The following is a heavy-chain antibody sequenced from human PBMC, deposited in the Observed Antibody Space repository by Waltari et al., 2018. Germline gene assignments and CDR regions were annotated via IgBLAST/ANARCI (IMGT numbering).Heavy chain of an antibody. J-gene: IGHJ4*02. V-gene: IGHV4-39*01. CDR1: GGSISSSSYY. D-gene: IGHD1-26*01. CDR2: IYYSGRT. CDR3: ARRAGIVGATKKAAGFDY. Sequence: QLQLQESGPGLVKPSETLSLTCTVSGGSISSSSYYWGWIRQPPGKGLEWIGSIYYSGRTYYNPSRKSRVTISVDTSKNQFSLKLSAVTAADTAVYYCARRAGIVGATKKAAGFDYWGQGTLVTVSS.